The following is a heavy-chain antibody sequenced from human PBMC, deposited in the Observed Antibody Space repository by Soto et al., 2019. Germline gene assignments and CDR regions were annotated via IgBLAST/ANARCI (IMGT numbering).Heavy chain of an antibody. V-gene: IGHV1-69*01. CDR1: RVAFSKFI. CDR2: IIPIFGTA. CDR3: AKVRYSSLTGYYYGMDV. J-gene: IGHJ6*01. D-gene: IGHD6-19*01. Sequence: QAQLEQSGGEVKKPGSSVKVSCKASRVAFSKFIVTWVRQAPGLGLEWVGGIIPIFGTANYAQKFQGRVTITAVESASKCYMEVNNQRTEDTAVYYCAKVRYSSLTGYYYGMDVWGQGTTGTVA.